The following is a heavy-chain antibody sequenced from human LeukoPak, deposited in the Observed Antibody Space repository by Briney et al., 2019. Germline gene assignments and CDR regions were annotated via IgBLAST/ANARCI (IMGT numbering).Heavy chain of an antibody. CDR2: ISGSGGST. V-gene: IGHV3-23*01. J-gene: IGHJ3*02. D-gene: IGHD5-24*01. CDR1: GFTFSSYA. CDR3: AKDRNPRDGYKSNRDAFDI. Sequence: PGGSLRLSCAASGFTFSSYAMSWVRQAPGKGLEWVSAISGSGGSTYYADSVKGRFTISRDNSKNALYLQMNSLRAEDTAVYYCAKDRNPRDGYKSNRDAFDIWGQGTMVTVSS.